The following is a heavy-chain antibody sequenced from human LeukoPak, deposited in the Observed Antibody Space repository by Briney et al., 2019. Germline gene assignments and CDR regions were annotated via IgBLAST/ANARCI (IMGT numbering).Heavy chain of an antibody. J-gene: IGHJ6*03. CDR2: MNPNSGNT. V-gene: IGHV1-8*03. Sequence: GASVKVSCKASGYTFTSYGINWVRQATGQGLEWMGWMNPNSGNTGYAQKFQGRVTITRNTSISTAYMELSSLRSEDTAVYYCARGGVRTVTTSSGIIDMDVWGKGTTVTVSS. CDR3: ARGGVRTVTTSSGIIDMDV. CDR1: GYTFTSYG. D-gene: IGHD4-17*01.